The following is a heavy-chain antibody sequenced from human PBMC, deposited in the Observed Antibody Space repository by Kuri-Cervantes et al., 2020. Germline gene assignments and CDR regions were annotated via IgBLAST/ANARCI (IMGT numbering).Heavy chain of an antibody. CDR3: ARDLSWGYYDSSGYYS. V-gene: IGHV3-11*04. J-gene: IGHJ4*02. D-gene: IGHD3-22*01. Sequence: GESLKISCAASGFTFSDYYMSWIRQAPGKGLEWISYISSSDNTIYYADSVKGRFTISRDNAENSLYLQMNSLRAEDTAVYYCARDLSWGYYDSSGYYSWGQGTLVTVSS. CDR1: GFTFSDYY. CDR2: ISSSDNTI.